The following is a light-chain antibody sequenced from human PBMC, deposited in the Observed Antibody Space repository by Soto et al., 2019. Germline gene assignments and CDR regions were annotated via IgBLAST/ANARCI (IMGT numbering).Light chain of an antibody. CDR1: QYINTR. CDR2: QTS. J-gene: IGKJ1*01. Sequence: EIVLTQSPATLSSFPGDRVTLSCRASQYINTRLAWYQHRPCQAPRLLIYQTSLRAAGIPARFSASGSGTDITLTITDVQPEDFALYYCHQRKSWPRTFGQGTRVEI. CDR3: HQRKSWPRT. V-gene: IGKV3-11*01.